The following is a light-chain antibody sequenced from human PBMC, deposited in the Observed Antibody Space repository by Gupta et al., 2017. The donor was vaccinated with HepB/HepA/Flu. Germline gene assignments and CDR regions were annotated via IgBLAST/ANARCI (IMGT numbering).Light chain of an antibody. V-gene: IGLV2-14*03. CDR2: NVR. CDR3: SSYTYTTTLVV. J-gene: IGLJ2*01. Sequence: SALTQPAPLSASPGQSITISCTCTSSDYVSWYQQYPGKAPKLLIYNVRDRPSGVSHRFSGSKSGNTASLSISGLQTEDEAYYYCSSYTYTTTLVVFGGGTKLTVL. CDR1: SSDY.